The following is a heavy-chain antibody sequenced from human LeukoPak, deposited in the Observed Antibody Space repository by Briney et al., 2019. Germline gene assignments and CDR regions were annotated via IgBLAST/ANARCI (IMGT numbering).Heavy chain of an antibody. CDR1: GGSFSSYY. D-gene: IGHD3-10*01. CDR3: ARDREVRGYNWFDP. Sequence: SETLSLTCTVSGGSFSSYYWSWIRQPPGKGLEWIGYIYYSGSTNYNPSLKSRVTISVDTSKNQFSLKLSSVTAADTAVYYCARDREVRGYNWFDPWGQGTLVTVSS. V-gene: IGHV4-59*01. CDR2: IYYSGST. J-gene: IGHJ5*02.